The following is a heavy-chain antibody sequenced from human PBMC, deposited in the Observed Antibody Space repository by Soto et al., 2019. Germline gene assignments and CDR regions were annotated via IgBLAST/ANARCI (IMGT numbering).Heavy chain of an antibody. J-gene: IGHJ4*02. Sequence: ASVKVSCKASGYTFTDYYMHWVRQAPGQGLEWVGWINPKSGGTSYARKFQGRVTMTRDTSISTANMELTRLTSDDTAVYYCARDYNILTGSLWAWGQGTLVTAPQ. CDR2: INPKSGGT. V-gene: IGHV1-2*02. CDR1: GYTFTDYY. D-gene: IGHD3-9*01. CDR3: ARDYNILTGSLWA.